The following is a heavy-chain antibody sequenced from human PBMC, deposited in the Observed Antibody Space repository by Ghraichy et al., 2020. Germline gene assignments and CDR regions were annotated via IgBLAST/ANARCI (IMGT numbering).Heavy chain of an antibody. CDR2: ISTFNGNT. D-gene: IGHD3-22*01. J-gene: IGHJ4*02. CDR3: ARDFSTYYYDTSGYPPFDY. V-gene: IGHV1-18*01. CDR1: GYTFTSNG. Sequence: ASVKVSCKASGYTFTSNGISWVRQAPGQGLEWMGWISTFNGNTNYAQKLQGRVTMTTDTSTSTAYMELRSLRSDDTAVYYCARDFSTYYYDTSGYPPFDYWGQGSLVTVSS.